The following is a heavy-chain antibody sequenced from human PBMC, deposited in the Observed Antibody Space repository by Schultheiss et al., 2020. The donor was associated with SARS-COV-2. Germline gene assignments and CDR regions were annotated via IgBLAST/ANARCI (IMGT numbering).Heavy chain of an antibody. Sequence: GGSLRLSCAASGFTFSSYWMSWVRQAPGKGLEWVSAISGSGGSTYYADSVKGRFTISRDNSKNTLYLQMNSLRAEDTAVYYCAKDGNTYYYGSGNWFDPWGQGTLVTVSS. J-gene: IGHJ5*02. V-gene: IGHV3-23*01. CDR2: ISGSGGST. CDR1: GFTFSSYW. CDR3: AKDGNTYYYGSGNWFDP. D-gene: IGHD3-10*01.